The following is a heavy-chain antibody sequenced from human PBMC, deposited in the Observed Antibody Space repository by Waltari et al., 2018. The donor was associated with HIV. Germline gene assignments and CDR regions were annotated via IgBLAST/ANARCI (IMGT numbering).Heavy chain of an antibody. CDR3: ARENRWFFDL. J-gene: IGHJ2*01. CDR1: GGSISDYY. Sequence: QMQLQELGPGLVKPSETLSLTCTVSGGSISDYYWNWIWQPPGKGLEWLGYIYYSGSTNYNPSLKSRVTISVDTSENQFSLKLKSVTAADTAVYYCARENRWFFDLWGRGTLVTVSS. CDR2: IYYSGST. V-gene: IGHV4-59*01.